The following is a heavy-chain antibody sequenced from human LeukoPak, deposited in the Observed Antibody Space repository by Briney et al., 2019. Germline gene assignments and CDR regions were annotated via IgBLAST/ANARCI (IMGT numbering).Heavy chain of an antibody. V-gene: IGHV1-3*01. Sequence: ASVKVSCKASGYTFTNYAIHWVRQAPGQRLEWMGWINAGNGNTKYSQKFQGRVTITRDTSASTAYMELSSLRSEDTAVYYCGGGCGGDCPNAESFHHWGQGTLVPVSS. CDR2: INAGNGNT. CDR1: GYTFTNYA. J-gene: IGHJ1*01. D-gene: IGHD2-21*02. CDR3: GGGCGGDCPNAESFHH.